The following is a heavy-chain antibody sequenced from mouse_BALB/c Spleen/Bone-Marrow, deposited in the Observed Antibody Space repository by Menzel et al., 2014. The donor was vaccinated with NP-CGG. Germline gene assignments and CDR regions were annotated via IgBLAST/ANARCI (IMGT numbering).Heavy chain of an antibody. CDR1: GYSFTGYN. CDR2: IDPYYGGT. Sequence: EVQLQQSGPELEKPGASVKISCKASGYSFTGYNMNWVKQSDGRSLEWIGNIDPYYGGTSYNQKFRGKATLTVDKSSSTPYWQLTSLTSEDSAVYYCARNPFVSNSLGYWGQGTLLPLPA. V-gene: IGHV1S135*01. J-gene: IGHJ3*01. D-gene: IGHD2-5*01. CDR3: ARNPFVSNSLGY.